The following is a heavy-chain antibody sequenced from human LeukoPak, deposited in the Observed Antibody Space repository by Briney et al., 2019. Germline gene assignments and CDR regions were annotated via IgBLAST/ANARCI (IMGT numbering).Heavy chain of an antibody. Sequence: ASVKVSCKASGYTFTGYYMHWVRQAPGQGLEWMGWINPNSGGTNYAQKFQGRVTMTRDTSISTAYMELSRLRSDDTAVYYCASTFNYYDSSGCAFWGQGTLVTVSS. J-gene: IGHJ4*02. CDR2: INPNSGGT. V-gene: IGHV1-2*02. D-gene: IGHD3-22*01. CDR1: GYTFTGYY. CDR3: ASTFNYYDSSGCAF.